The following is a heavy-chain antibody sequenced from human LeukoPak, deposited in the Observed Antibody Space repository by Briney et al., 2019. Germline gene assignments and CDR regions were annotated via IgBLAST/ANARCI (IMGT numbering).Heavy chain of an antibody. J-gene: IGHJ4*02. CDR1: GGSISSSSYY. Sequence: SETLSLTCTVSGGSISSSSYYWGWIRQPPGKGLEWIGSIYYSGSTYYDPSLKSRVTISVDTSKNQFSLKLSSVTAADTAVYYCARGRPIDYWGQGTLVTVSS. D-gene: IGHD1-1*01. CDR2: IYYSGST. V-gene: IGHV4-39*01. CDR3: ARGRPIDY.